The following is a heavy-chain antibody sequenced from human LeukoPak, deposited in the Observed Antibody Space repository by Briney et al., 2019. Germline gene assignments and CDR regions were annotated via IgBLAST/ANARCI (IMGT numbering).Heavy chain of an antibody. CDR2: IYHSGST. CDR3: ARAGIQLFYDY. D-gene: IGHD5-18*01. J-gene: IGHJ4*02. CDR1: GGSISSGGYS. Sequence: SETLSLTCAVSGGSISSGGYSWSWIRQLPGKGLEWIGYIYHSGSTYYNPSLKSRVTISVDRSKNQFSLKLSSVTAADTAVYYCARAGIQLFYDYWGQGTLVTVSS. V-gene: IGHV4-30-2*01.